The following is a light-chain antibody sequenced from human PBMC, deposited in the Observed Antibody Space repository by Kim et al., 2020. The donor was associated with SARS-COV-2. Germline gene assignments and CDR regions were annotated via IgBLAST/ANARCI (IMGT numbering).Light chain of an antibody. CDR3: QQSYSTPRT. J-gene: IGKJ1*01. CDR2: TAS. Sequence: ASVGDRVTSTCRSSQSISNYLNWYQQKPGKPPKLLIYTASSLQSGVPSSFSGSGSGTDFSLTISSLQPEDFATYYCQQSYSTPRTFGQGTKVDIK. CDR1: QSISNY. V-gene: IGKV1-39*01.